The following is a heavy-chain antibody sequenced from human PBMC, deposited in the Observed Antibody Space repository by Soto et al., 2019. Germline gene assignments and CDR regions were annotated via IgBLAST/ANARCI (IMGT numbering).Heavy chain of an antibody. D-gene: IGHD3-3*01. CDR1: GGSISSSNW. CDR3: ARGRIGVAGTAPYRFDP. CDR2: IYHSGST. Sequence: PSETLSLTCAVSGGSISSSNWWSWVRQPPGKGLEWIGEIYHSGSTNYNPSLKSRVTISVDKSKNQFSLKLSSVTAADTAVYYCARGRIGVAGTAPYRFDPRGQRTPFTVS. V-gene: IGHV4-4*02. J-gene: IGHJ5*02.